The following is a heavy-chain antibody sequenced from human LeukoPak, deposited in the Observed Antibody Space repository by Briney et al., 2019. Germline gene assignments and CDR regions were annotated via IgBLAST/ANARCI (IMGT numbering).Heavy chain of an antibody. Sequence: GGSLRLSCTASGFTFSNFAMSWVRQAPGKGLEWGSAISASGDSTYYADSVTGRFTISRDNSKNTLYPQTNSLRAEDTTIYYCAKDSDSGYSSEDSWGQGTLVTVSS. D-gene: IGHD6-19*01. V-gene: IGHV3-23*01. J-gene: IGHJ4*02. CDR2: ISASGDST. CDR3: AKDSDSGYSSEDS. CDR1: GFTFSNFA.